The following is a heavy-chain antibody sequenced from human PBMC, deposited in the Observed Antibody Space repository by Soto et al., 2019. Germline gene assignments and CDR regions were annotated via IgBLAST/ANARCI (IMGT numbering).Heavy chain of an antibody. J-gene: IGHJ3*02. CDR2: ISYSGSTI. CDR3: ARDNLAFDI. V-gene: IGHV3-11*01. CDR1: GFTFSYYY. Sequence: PGGSLRLSCAASGFTFSYYYMSWIRQAPGKGLEWVSYISYSGSTIYYADSVKGRFTISRDNAKNPLYLQMNSLRAEDTAVYYCARDNLAFDIWGQGTMVTVSS.